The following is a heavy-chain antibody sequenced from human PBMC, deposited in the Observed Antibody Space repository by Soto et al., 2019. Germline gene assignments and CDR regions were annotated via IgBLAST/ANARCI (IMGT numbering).Heavy chain of an antibody. J-gene: IGHJ4*02. CDR1: GGSISSYY. D-gene: IGHD5-12*01. CDR2: IYYSGST. CDR3: ARTRDGYNLYSFDY. Sequence: SETLSLTCTVSGGSISSYYWSWIRQPPGKGLEWIGYIYYSGSTNYNPSLKSRVTISVDTSKNQFSLKLSSVTAADTAVYYCARTRDGYNLYSFDYWGQGTLVTVSS. V-gene: IGHV4-59*01.